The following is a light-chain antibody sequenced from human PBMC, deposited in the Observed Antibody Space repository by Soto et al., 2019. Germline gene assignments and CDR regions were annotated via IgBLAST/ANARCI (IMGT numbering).Light chain of an antibody. CDR2: RTS. V-gene: IGKV3-20*01. CDR1: ESVSSSF. CDR3: QHYGKSLWT. J-gene: IGKJ1*01. Sequence: EVVLTQSPGTLSLSPGERATLSCRASESVSSSFLTWYQQKAGQAPRLLIYRTSNRVTGIPDRFNGSGSRTDFTLTISRLEPEDFAVYFCQHYGKSLWTFGQWTKVEIK.